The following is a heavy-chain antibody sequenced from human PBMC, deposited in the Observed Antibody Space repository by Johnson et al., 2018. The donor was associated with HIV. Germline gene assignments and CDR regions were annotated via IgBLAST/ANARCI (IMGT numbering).Heavy chain of an antibody. CDR3: ARVTHIQLWANDAFDI. CDR1: GFTFSDYY. V-gene: IGHV3-30-3*01. D-gene: IGHD5-18*01. Sequence: QVQLVESGGGLVKPGGSLRLSCAASGFTFSDYYMSWIRQAPGKGLEWVAVISYDGSNKYYADSVKGRFTISRDNSKNTLYLQMNSLRAEDTAVYYCARVTHIQLWANDAFDIWGQGTMVTVSS. CDR2: ISYDGSNK. J-gene: IGHJ3*02.